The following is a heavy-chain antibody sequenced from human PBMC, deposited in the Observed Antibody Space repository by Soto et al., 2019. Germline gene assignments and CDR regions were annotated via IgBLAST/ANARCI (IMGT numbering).Heavy chain of an antibody. V-gene: IGHV4-59*08. CDR2: IFSSGST. Sequence: PSETLSLTSTVSGGSLSNNYWSWIRQPPGKGLEWIGYIFSSGSTNYNPPLKSRVTISVDTSKNQFSLNLSSVTAADTAVYYCARQRRDFDYWGQGSLVTVSS. J-gene: IGHJ4*02. CDR1: GGSLSNNY. CDR3: ARQRRDFDY.